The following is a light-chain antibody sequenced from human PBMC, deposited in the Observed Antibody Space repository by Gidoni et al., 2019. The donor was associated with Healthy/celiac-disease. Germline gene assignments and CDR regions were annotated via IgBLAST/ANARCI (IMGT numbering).Light chain of an antibody. J-gene: IGLJ1*01. V-gene: IGLV2-11*01. CDR1: SSDVGGYNY. CDR3: CSYAGSYTLYV. CDR2: DVS. Sequence: QSALTQPRSVSGSPCQAVTVPCTGTSSDVGGYNYVSWYQQHPGKAPKLMIYDVSKRPSGVPDRFSGSKSGNTASLTISGLQAEDEADYYCCSYAGSYTLYVFGTGTKVTVL.